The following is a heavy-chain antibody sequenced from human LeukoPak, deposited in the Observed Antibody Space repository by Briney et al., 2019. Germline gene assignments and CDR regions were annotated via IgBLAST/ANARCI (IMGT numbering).Heavy chain of an antibody. D-gene: IGHD2-21*02. CDR1: GYSFTSYW. CDR2: IYPGDSDT. CDR3: ARHYHDCGGDCYWVDY. Sequence: GESLKISCKGSGYSFTSYWIGWVRQMPGKGLEWMGIIYPGDSDTRYSPSFQGQVTISADKSISTAYLQWSSLKASDTAMYYCARHYHDCGGDCYWVDYWGQGTLVTVSS. J-gene: IGHJ4*02. V-gene: IGHV5-51*01.